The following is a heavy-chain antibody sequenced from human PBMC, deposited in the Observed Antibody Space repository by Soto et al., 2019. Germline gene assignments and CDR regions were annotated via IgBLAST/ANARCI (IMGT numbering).Heavy chain of an antibody. D-gene: IGHD2-2*01. J-gene: IGHJ6*01. CDR3: AKAAGYCSSTIGYWGMDV. Sequence: EVQLLESGGGLVQPGGSLRLSCAASGFTFSNYAMSWVRQAPGKGLEWVSGIVASGGSTYYADSVRGPYTIARDKSKNTLYLQMHSPRSEDTADYDRAKAAGYCSSTIGYWGMDVWGRGTKGTVCS. CDR1: GFTFSNYA. CDR2: IVASGGST. V-gene: IGHV3-23*01.